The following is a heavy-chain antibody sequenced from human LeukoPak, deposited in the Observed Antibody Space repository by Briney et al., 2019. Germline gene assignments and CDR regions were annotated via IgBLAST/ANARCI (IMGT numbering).Heavy chain of an antibody. J-gene: IGHJ4*02. V-gene: IGHV3-23*01. CDR3: AKDIVVVTAILFDY. Sequence: GGSLRLSCAASGFTFSSYAMSWVRQAPGKELEWVSAISGSGGSTYYADSVKGRFTISRDNSKNTLYLQMNSLRAEDTAVYYCAKDIVVVTAILFDYWGQGTLVTVSS. CDR2: ISGSGGST. CDR1: GFTFSSYA. D-gene: IGHD2-21*02.